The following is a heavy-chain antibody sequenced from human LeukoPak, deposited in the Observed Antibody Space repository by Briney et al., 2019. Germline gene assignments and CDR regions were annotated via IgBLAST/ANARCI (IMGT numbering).Heavy chain of an antibody. V-gene: IGHV3-30-3*01. Sequence: GRSLRPSCAASGFTFSSFAMHWVRQAPGKGLEWVAIISHDGNSTYYADSVKGRFTISRDNSKNTLFLQMNSLRAEDTAIYYCARDDIVMVTSYTDCWGQGTLVTVSS. CDR3: ARDDIVMVTSYTDC. D-gene: IGHD2-21*02. CDR1: GFTFSSFA. CDR2: ISHDGNST. J-gene: IGHJ4*02.